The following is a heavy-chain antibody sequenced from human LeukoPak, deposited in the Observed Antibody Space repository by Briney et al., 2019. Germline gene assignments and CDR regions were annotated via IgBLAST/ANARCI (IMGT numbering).Heavy chain of an antibody. CDR3: ARAIFGVVIISQAWFDP. CDR1: GDSISNSNLY. D-gene: IGHD3-3*01. CDR2: MYYSGNT. V-gene: IGHV4-39*07. Sequence: SETLSLTCIVSGDSISNSNLYWGWIRQPPGKGLEWIGSMYYSGNTYHNSSLKSRVTISVDTSKNQFSLKLSSVTAADTAVYYCARAIFGVVIISQAWFDPWGQGTLVTVSS. J-gene: IGHJ5*02.